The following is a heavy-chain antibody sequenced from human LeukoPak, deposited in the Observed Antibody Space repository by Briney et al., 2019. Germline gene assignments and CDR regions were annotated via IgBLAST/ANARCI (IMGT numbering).Heavy chain of an antibody. CDR1: GFTFGDYA. CDR3: SRAQTEAGAKYYFDY. J-gene: IGHJ4*02. V-gene: IGHV3-49*04. CDR2: IRSNAYGRTT. Sequence: QPGRSLRLSCTASGFTFGDYALNWVRQAPGEGLEWVGFIRSNAYGRTTEYAASVQGRFTISRDNSNSIAYLQRNSLKTEDTAAYYCSRAQTEAGAKYYFDYWGQGTLVTVSS.